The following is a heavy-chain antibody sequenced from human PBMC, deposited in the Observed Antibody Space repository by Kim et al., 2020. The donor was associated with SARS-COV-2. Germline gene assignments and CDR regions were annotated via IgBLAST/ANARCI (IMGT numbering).Heavy chain of an antibody. CDR1: GFTFSSYG. J-gene: IGHJ4*02. V-gene: IGHV3-30*18. CDR2: ISYDGSNK. D-gene: IGHD3-10*01. CDR3: AKDGASAALVRGVTPHADY. Sequence: GGSLRLSCAASGFTFSSYGMHWVRQAPGKGLEWVAVISYDGSNKYYADSVKGRFTISRDNSKNTLYLQMNSLRPEDTAVYYCAKDGASAALVRGVTPHADYWGQGTLVTVSS.